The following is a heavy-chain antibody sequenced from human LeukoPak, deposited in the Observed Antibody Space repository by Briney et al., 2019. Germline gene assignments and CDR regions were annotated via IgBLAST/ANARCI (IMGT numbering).Heavy chain of an antibody. Sequence: GGTLRLSCAASGFTFSSYGMHWVREAPGKGLEWVAVISYDGGHKYYADSVKGRFTIARDNYKHTLYLEMNSLRGEDTAVYYCAKRPDYDSYAMDVWGQGTTVTVSS. J-gene: IGHJ6*02. CDR1: GFTFSSYG. CDR2: ISYDGGHK. V-gene: IGHV3-30*18. CDR3: AKRPDYDSYAMDV.